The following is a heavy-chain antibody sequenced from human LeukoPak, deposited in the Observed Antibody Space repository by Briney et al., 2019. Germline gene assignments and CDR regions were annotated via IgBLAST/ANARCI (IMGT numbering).Heavy chain of an antibody. CDR1: GASISRYF. Sequence: SETLSLTCTVSGASISRYFWSWIRQPPGKGLEWIGYVSYSGSTNYNPSLKSRVAMSVDASKKQFSLNLNSVTAADTAVYFCASFLGGGERWFDPWGQGTLVTVSS. D-gene: IGHD3-16*01. J-gene: IGHJ5*02. CDR3: ASFLGGGERWFDP. CDR2: VSYSGST. V-gene: IGHV4-59*01.